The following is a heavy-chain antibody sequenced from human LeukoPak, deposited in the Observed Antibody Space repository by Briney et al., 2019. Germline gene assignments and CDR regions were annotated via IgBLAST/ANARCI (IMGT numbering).Heavy chain of an antibody. CDR2: ISWNSGCI. Sequence: GGSLRLSCATSGFTFDDYAIHWVRQTPGKGLEWVSGISWNSGCIGYSGSLKGRFTISRDNAKNSLYLQMNSLRAEDTALYYCAKGGLKFSFLLLLCLCPGVEYQLRTPIDYWGQGTLVTVSS. D-gene: IGHD2-2*01. CDR1: GFTFDDYA. V-gene: IGHV3-9*01. CDR3: AKGGLKFSFLLLLCLCPGVEYQLRTPIDY. J-gene: IGHJ4*02.